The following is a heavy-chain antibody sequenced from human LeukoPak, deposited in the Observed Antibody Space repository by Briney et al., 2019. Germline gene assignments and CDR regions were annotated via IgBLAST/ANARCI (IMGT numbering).Heavy chain of an antibody. CDR1: GFTFSSYG. CDR3: AKRTQSAMATGY. Sequence: PGGSLRLSCTASGFTFSSYGMHWVRQAPGKGLEWVAVISYDGSNKYYADSVKGRFTISRDNSKNTLYLQMNSLRAEDTAVYYCAKRTQSAMATGYWGQGTLVTVSS. J-gene: IGHJ4*02. CDR2: ISYDGSNK. V-gene: IGHV3-30*18. D-gene: IGHD5-18*01.